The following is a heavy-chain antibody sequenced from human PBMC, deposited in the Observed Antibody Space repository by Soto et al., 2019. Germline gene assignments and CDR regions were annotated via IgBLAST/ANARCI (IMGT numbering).Heavy chain of an antibody. J-gene: IGHJ4*02. Sequence: SETLSLTCTVSGGSISSYYWSWFRQPPGKGLEWIGYIYYSGSTNYNPSLKSRVTISVDTSKNQFSLKLSSVTAADTAVYYCARHDYCDYYAGVVDYYFDYWGKGTLVTVSS. CDR3: ARHDYCDYYAGVVDYYFDY. CDR2: IYYSGST. V-gene: IGHV4-59*08. D-gene: IGHD4-17*01. CDR1: GGSISSYY.